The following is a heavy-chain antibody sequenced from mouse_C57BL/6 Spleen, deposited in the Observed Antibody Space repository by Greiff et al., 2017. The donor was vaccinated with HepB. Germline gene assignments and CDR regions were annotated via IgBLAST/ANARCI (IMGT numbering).Heavy chain of an antibody. V-gene: IGHV5-16*01. CDR2: INYDGSST. J-gene: IGHJ2*01. CDR1: GFTFSDYY. CDR3: ARVLITTVVVLDY. D-gene: IGHD1-1*01. Sequence: EVKLVESEGGLVQPGSSMKLSCTASGFTFSDYYMAWVRQVPEKGLEWVANINYDGSSTYYLDSLKSRFIISRDNAKNILYLQMSSLKSEDTATYYCARVLITTVVVLDYWGQGTTLTVSS.